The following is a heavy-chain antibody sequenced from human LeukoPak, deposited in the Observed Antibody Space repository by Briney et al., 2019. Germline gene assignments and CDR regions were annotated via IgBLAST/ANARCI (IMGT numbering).Heavy chain of an antibody. D-gene: IGHD3-10*01. CDR3: ARDGGSLWFGEYYDAFDI. Sequence: ASVKVSCKASGGTFNNFAISWVRQAPGQGLEWMGGIIPIFGTTNFAQKFQGRVTMTRDTSTSTVYMELSSLRSEDTAVYYCARDGGSLWFGEYYDAFDIWGQGTMVTVSS. V-gene: IGHV1-69*05. CDR2: IIPIFGTT. J-gene: IGHJ3*02. CDR1: GGTFNNFA.